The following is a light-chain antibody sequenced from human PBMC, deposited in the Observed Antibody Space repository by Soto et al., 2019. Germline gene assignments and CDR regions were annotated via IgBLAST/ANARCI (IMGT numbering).Light chain of an antibody. J-gene: IGLJ3*02. CDR1: SSNIGAGYD. CDR2: GNS. CDR3: QSYDSSLSGWV. Sequence: QSVLTQPHSVSGAPGQRVTISCTESSSNIGAGYDVHWYQQLPGTAPKLLIYGNSNRPSGVPDRFSGSKSGTSASLAITGLQAEDEADYYCQSYDSSLSGWVFGGGTKVTVL. V-gene: IGLV1-40*01.